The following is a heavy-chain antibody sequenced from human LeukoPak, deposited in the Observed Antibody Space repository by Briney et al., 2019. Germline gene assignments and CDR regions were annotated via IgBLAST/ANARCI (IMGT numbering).Heavy chain of an antibody. J-gene: IGHJ6*03. CDR3: AREYYYDSSGHYYVPSYYYYMDV. CDR2: IIPIFGTA. CDR1: GGTFSSYA. D-gene: IGHD3-22*01. Sequence: SVKVSCKASGGTFSSYAISWVRQAPGQGLEWMGGIIPIFGTANYAQKFQGRVTITADESTSTAYMELSSLRSDDTAVYYCAREYYYDSSGHYYVPSYYYYMDVWGKGTTVTVSS. V-gene: IGHV1-69*01.